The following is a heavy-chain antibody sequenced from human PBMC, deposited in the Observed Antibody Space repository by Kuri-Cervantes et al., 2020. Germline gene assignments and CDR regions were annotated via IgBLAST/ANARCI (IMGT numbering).Heavy chain of an antibody. CDR1: GYTLTELS. V-gene: IGHV1-24*01. CDR2: FDPEDGET. CDR3: AKDRRSGYYLVGAPQYYFDY. D-gene: IGHD3-3*01. Sequence: ASVKVSCKVSGYTLTELSMHWVRQAPGKGLEWMGGFDPEDGETICAQKFQGRVTMTEDTSTDTAYMELSSLRAEDTAVYYCAKDRRSGYYLVGAPQYYFDYWGQGTLVTVSS. J-gene: IGHJ4*02.